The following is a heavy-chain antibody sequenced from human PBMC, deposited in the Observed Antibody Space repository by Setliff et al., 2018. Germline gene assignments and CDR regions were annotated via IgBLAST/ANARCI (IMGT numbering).Heavy chain of an antibody. CDR3: ARHASSYSDNNYYEIGYFRH. D-gene: IGHD3-22*01. Sequence: ETLSLSCAASGFTFRSYSMKWVRQAPGKGLEWVSYISSSSSTVYYADSVKGRFTISRDNSKNTLYLQMSSLRAEDSAIYYCARHASSYSDNNYYEIGYFRHWGQGTLVTVSS. CDR1: GFTFRSYS. V-gene: IGHV3-48*01. CDR2: ISSSSSTV. J-gene: IGHJ1*01.